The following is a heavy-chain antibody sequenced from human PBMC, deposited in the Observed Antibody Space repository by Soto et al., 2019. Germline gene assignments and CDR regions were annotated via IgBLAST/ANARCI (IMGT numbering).Heavy chain of an antibody. CDR2: INAGNGNT. CDR3: ARDKGFGLSDY. CDR1: GYTFTSYA. J-gene: IGHJ4*02. V-gene: IGHV1-3*01. Sequence: QVQLVQSGTEVKKPGASVKVSCKASGYTFTSYAMQWVRQAPGQRLEWMGWINAGNGNTKYSQKFQGRVTITRDTSASTAYMELSSLRSEDTAVYYCARDKGFGLSDYCGQGPLVTVSS. D-gene: IGHD3-10*01.